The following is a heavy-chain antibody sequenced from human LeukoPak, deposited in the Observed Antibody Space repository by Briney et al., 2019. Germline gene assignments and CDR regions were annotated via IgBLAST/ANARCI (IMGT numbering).Heavy chain of an antibody. Sequence: GGSLRLSCVGSGFTFRSHAMSWVRQAPEKGLEFVSGIYENGGTTYYADSVKGRFSISRDNSKDTLYLQMDSLRGEDTAVYYCAKDFRIGYSAHFDYWGQGALVTVSS. V-gene: IGHV3-23*01. CDR2: IYENGGTT. CDR1: GFTFRSHA. CDR3: AKDFRIGYSAHFDY. D-gene: IGHD2-21*01. J-gene: IGHJ4*02.